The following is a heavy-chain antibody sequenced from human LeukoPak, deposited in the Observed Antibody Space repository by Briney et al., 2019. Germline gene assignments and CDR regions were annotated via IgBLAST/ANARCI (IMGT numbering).Heavy chain of an antibody. D-gene: IGHD2-8*01. Sequence: ASVKVSCKASGYTFRQYSMSWVRQAPGKGLEWMGWVSPSHSTRVYAQEFQGRVTMTADTNTNTVSMEVRSLRSDDTAVYFCARDYILPLETDNGDGFAIWGQGTVVTVSS. J-gene: IGHJ3*02. CDR2: VSPSHSTR. CDR3: ARDYILPLETDNGDGFAI. CDR1: GYTFRQYS. V-gene: IGHV1-18*01.